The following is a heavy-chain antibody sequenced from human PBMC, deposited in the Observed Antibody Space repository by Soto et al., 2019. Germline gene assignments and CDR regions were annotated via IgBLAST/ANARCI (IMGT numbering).Heavy chain of an antibody. V-gene: IGHV3-33*01. CDR3: AREAAGDRTGWYPY. Sequence: QVQLVESGGGLVQPGRSLRLSCAASGFTFSSFGMHWVRQAPGKGLEWVAVIWYDGINKYYADSVKGRFTISRDNSKNTVYLQMTSLIAADKAVYYCAREAAGDRTGWYPYWGQGTLVTVSS. D-gene: IGHD6-19*01. CDR1: GFTFSSFG. J-gene: IGHJ4*02. CDR2: IWYDGINK.